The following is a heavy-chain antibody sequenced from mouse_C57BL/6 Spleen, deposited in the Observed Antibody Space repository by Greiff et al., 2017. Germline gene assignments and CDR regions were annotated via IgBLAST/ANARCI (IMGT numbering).Heavy chain of an antibody. Sequence: QVQLQQPGAELVRPGSSVKLSCKASGYTFTSYWMHWVKQRPIQGLEWIGNIDPSDSETHYNQKFKDKATLTVDKSSSTAYMQLSSLTSEDSAVYYCARGGRGRSWFAYWGQGTLVTVSA. CDR1: GYTFTSYW. CDR2: IDPSDSET. J-gene: IGHJ3*01. V-gene: IGHV1-52*01. D-gene: IGHD1-1*02. CDR3: ARGGRGRSWFAY.